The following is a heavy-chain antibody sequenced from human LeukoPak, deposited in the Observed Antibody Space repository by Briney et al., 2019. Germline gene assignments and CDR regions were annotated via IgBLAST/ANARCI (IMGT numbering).Heavy chain of an antibody. CDR3: ARDRGSPGSLQLFDY. D-gene: IGHD1-7*01. V-gene: IGHV3-7*01. CDR2: IKQDGSAK. CDR1: GFTFATYW. Sequence: PGGSLRLSCAASGFTFATYWMNWLRQAPGKGLEWVANIKQDGSAKYYVDSVKGRFTISRDNAKNSLYLQMNSLRAEDTAVYYCARDRGSPGSLQLFDYWGQGTLVTVSS. J-gene: IGHJ4*02.